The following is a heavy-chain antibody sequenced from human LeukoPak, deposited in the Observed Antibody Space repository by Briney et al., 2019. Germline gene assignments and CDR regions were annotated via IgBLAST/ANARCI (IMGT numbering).Heavy chain of an antibody. CDR3: AKKGSREFDY. V-gene: IGHV3-23*01. D-gene: IGHD6-13*01. CDR2: ISVSSGNT. Sequence: GGSLRLSCAASGFTFAGQAMSWVRQAPGKGLEWVSGISVSSGNTHYADSVKGRFTISRDTSKNRVYLQMNSLRVDDTAVYYCAKKGSREFDYWGQGTLVTVSS. CDR1: GFTFAGQA. J-gene: IGHJ4*02.